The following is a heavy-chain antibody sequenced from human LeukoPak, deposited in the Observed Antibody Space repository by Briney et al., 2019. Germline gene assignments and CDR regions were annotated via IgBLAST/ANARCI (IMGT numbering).Heavy chain of an antibody. D-gene: IGHD6-13*01. CDR3: TRGGSTWSDY. V-gene: IGHV3-74*01. J-gene: IGHJ4*02. Sequence: GGSLRLSCAASGFTFRSYWMHWVRQSPNKGLVWVSRIDLDGTRISYADSVKGRFTISRDNAKNTLYLQMDSLRVEDTAVYYCTRGGSTWSDYWDQGTLVTVSS. CDR1: GFTFRSYW. CDR2: IDLDGTRI.